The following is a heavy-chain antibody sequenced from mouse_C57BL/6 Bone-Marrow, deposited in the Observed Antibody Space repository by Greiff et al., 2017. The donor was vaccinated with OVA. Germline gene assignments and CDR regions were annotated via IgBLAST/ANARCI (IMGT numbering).Heavy chain of an antibody. CDR2: ISNGGGST. J-gene: IGHJ2*01. D-gene: IGHD1-1*01. CDR1: GFTFSDYY. V-gene: IGHV5-12*01. Sequence: EVKLMESGGGLVQPGGSLKLSCAASGFTFSDYYMYWVRQTPEKRLEWVAYISNGGGSTYYPDTVKGRFTISRDNAKNTLYLQLSRLTSEDTAMYYCARGYYGSSLFDYWGRGTTLTVSS. CDR3: ARGYYGSSLFDY.